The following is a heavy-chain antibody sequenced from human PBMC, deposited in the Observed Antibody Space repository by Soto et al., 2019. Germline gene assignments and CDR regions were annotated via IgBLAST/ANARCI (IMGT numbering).Heavy chain of an antibody. J-gene: IGHJ6*02. Sequence: QVELVQSGAEVKKPGSSVKVSCKASGDTFSTYTVSWVRQAPGQGLEWMGRIIPMLGRANYAKEFQGRATITADTSTNTAHMEWSRLRPEDTAVYYCARDIPAGVEVLGGPQLGMDVWGQGTTVTVSS. D-gene: IGHD2-21*01. CDR3: ARDIPAGVEVLGGPQLGMDV. CDR2: IIPMLGRA. V-gene: IGHV1-69*08. CDR1: GDTFSTYT.